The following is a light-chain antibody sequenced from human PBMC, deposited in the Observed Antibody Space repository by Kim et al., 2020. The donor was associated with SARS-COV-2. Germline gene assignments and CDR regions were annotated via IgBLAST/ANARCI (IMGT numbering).Light chain of an antibody. J-gene: IGKJ4*01. CDR3: QQYGGSPLT. CDR1: QSVSNNY. Sequence: IVLTQSPGTLFLSQGERATLSCRASQSVSNNYLAWYQQKPGQPPRLLIYGASSRATGVPDRFSGSGSGTDYTLTISRLEPEDFVIYYCQQYGGSPLTFGGGTKLEI. CDR2: GAS. V-gene: IGKV3-20*01.